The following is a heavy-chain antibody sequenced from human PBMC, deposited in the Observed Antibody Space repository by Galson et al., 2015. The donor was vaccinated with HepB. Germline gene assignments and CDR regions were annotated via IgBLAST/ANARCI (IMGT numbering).Heavy chain of an antibody. D-gene: IGHD3-10*01. J-gene: IGHJ4*02. CDR1: GFTFSSYA. CDR2: ISGSGGST. Sequence: SLRLSCAASGFTFSSYAMSWVRQAPGKGLEWVSAISGSGGSTYYADSVKGRFTISRDNSKNTLYLQMNSLRAEDTAVYYCAKDKRGTYYYGSGSYWGFDYWGQGTLVTVSS. CDR3: AKDKRGTYYYGSGSYWGFDY. V-gene: IGHV3-23*01.